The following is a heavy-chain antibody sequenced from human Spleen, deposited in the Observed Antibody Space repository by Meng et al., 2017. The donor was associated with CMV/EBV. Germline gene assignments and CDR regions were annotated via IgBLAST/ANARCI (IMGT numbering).Heavy chain of an antibody. D-gene: IGHD6-19*01. J-gene: IGHJ4*02. CDR2: IKHDGSEE. CDR3: ARGSGSGWFMVH. V-gene: IGHV3-7*01. CDR1: GFTFSNNW. Sequence: GESLKISCTVSGFTFSNNWMTWVRQVPRKGLEWVANIKHDGSEEYYVDSVKGRFTISRDNAKNSLFLQMNSLRAEDTALYYCARGSGSGWFMVHWGQGTLVTVSS.